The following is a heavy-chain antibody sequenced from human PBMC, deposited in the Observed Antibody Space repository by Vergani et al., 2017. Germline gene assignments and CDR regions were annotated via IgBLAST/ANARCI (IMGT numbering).Heavy chain of an antibody. CDR1: GYTFTSYY. D-gene: IGHD2-2*01. V-gene: IGHV1-46*03. Sequence: QVQLVQSGAEVKKPGASVKVSCKASGYTFTSYYMHWVRQAPGQGLEWMGIINPSGGSTSYAQKFQGRVTMTRKTSTSTVYMELSSLGSEDTAVYYCASADCSSTSCRGRGWFDPWGQGTLVTVSS. CDR3: ASADCSSTSCRGRGWFDP. J-gene: IGHJ5*02. CDR2: INPSGGST.